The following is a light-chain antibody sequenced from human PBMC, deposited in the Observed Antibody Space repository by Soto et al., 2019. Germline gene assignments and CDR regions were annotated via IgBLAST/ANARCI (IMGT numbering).Light chain of an antibody. CDR3: QETYSSPYT. CDR1: QSISNY. J-gene: IGKJ2*01. Sequence: DIQMTQSPSSLSASVGDRVTITCRASQSISNYLNWYQQKSGKAPKLPIYSASSLQDGVPSSFSGSGSGTEFTLTISSLQPEDFATYYCQETYSSPYTFGQGTQLEIK. CDR2: SAS. V-gene: IGKV1-39*01.